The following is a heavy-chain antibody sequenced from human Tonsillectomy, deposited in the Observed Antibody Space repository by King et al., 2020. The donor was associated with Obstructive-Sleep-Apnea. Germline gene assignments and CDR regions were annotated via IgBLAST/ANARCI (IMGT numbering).Heavy chain of an antibody. CDR1: GGSISSYH. D-gene: IGHD6-13*01. J-gene: IGHJ5*02. Sequence: VQLQESGPGLVKPSETLSLTCTVSGGSISSYHWSWIRQPPGKGLEWIGYIHYSGSTNYNPSLKSRVTISADTSKNQFSLMLSSVTAADTAVYYCARDHFRGYSSSLGWFDPWGQGTLVTVSS. V-gene: IGHV4-59*01. CDR3: ARDHFRGYSSSLGWFDP. CDR2: IHYSGST.